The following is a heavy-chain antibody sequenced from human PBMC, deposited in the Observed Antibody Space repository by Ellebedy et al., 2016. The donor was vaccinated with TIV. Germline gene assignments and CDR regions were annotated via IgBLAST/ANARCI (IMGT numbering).Heavy chain of an antibody. V-gene: IGHV3-23*01. CDR1: GFTFTGYA. Sequence: GESLKISCVASGFTFTGYALSWVRQTPGKGLEWVSAISGSGGTTYYADAVKGRFTISRDNSKNTVYLQMNGLRGEDTGVYYCVRGYLAYARGYDYWGQGTQVIVSS. CDR2: ISGSGGTT. J-gene: IGHJ4*02. CDR3: VRGYLAYARGYDY. D-gene: IGHD6-25*01.